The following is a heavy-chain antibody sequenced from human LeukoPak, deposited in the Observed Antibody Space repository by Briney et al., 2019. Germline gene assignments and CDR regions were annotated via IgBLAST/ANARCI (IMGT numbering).Heavy chain of an antibody. CDR2: IYAGGRT. Sequence: PGGSLRLSYAASGFTVSPNYISWVRQAPGKGLEWVSVIYAGGRTYYADSVKGRFTISRHNSENTVYLQMNSLRAEDTAVYYCARLKYQQIFDYWGQGTMVTVSS. D-gene: IGHD2-2*01. J-gene: IGHJ4*02. V-gene: IGHV3-53*04. CDR3: ARLKYQQIFDY. CDR1: GFTVSPNY.